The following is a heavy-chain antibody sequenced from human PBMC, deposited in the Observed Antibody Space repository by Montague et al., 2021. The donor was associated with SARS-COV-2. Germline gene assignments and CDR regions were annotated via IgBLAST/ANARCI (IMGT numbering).Heavy chain of an antibody. CDR2: ISRSGSII. CDR3: ARDGFLYDTSGNLKSYNGMDV. J-gene: IGHJ6*02. D-gene: IGHD3-22*01. CDR1: GFIFNDYE. Sequence: SLRLSCAASGFIFNDYEMNWVRQAPGKGLEWVSYISRSGSIIYYADSVKGRFTISRDNIKKSLFLQMKRLRAEDTAIYFCARDGFLYDTSGNLKSYNGMDVWGQGTAVTVS. V-gene: IGHV3-48*03.